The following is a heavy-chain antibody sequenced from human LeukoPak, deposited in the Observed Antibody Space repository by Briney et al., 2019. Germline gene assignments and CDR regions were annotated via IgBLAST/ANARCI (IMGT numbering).Heavy chain of an antibody. CDR3: ARELKGPLVPWFDP. D-gene: IGHD1-14*01. J-gene: IGHJ5*02. CDR2: IYYSGST. Sequence: SETLSLTCTVSGGSISEYYWSWIRQPPGKGLEWIGYIYYSGSTNYNPSLKSRVTISVDTSKNQFSLKLSSVTAADTAVYYCARELKGPLVPWFDPWGQGTLVTVSS. CDR1: GGSISEYY. V-gene: IGHV4-59*12.